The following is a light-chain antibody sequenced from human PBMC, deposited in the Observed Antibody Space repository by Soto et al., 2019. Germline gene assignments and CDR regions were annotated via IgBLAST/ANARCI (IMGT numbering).Light chain of an antibody. CDR2: GTS. V-gene: IGKV3-20*01. J-gene: IGKJ1*01. Sequence: EIVLTQSPGTPSLSPGERATLSCRASQSVNSNYLAWYQQKPGQSPRVLMYGTSNRATGIPDRFSGSGSGTDFTLTISRLEPEDFAVYYCQQYDESFRTFGQGTKVEIK. CDR1: QSVNSNY. CDR3: QQYDESFRT.